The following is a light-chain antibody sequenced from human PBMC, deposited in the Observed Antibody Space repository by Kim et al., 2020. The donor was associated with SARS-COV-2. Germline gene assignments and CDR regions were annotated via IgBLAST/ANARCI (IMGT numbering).Light chain of an antibody. CDR3: QQYNYRPPYT. Sequence: DIQMTQSPSSLSASIGDRVTITCQASQDISNYLNWYQQKPGKGPKLLIYDVSKLETGVPSRFSGSGSGTYFTFTISSLQPEDVATYYCQQYNYRPPYTFGQGTKLEI. CDR1: QDISNY. V-gene: IGKV1-33*01. J-gene: IGKJ2*01. CDR2: DVS.